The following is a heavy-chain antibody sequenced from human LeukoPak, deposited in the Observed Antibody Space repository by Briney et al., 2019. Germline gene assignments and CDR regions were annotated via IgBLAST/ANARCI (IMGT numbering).Heavy chain of an antibody. Sequence: PSETLSLTCTVSGDSISSSSYYWRWIRQPPGKGLEWIGSIYSSETTYYNSSLKCRVTISVDTSKNQFSLRLSAVSAADTAVYYCETSRYGSGYYFDYWGQGTLVTVSS. CDR2: IYSSETT. CDR3: ETSRYGSGYYFDY. CDR1: GDSISSSSYY. J-gene: IGHJ4*02. V-gene: IGHV4-39*01. D-gene: IGHD3-10*01.